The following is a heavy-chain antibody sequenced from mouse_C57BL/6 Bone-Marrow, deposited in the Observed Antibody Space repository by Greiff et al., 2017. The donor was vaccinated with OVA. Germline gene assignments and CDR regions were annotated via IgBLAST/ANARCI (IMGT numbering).Heavy chain of an antibody. CDR1: GFNIKDDY. V-gene: IGHV14-4*01. CDR2: IDPENGDT. Sequence: VQLKESGAELVRPGASVKLSCTASGFNIKDDYMHWVKQRPEQGLEWIGWIDPENGDTEYASKFPGKATITADTSSNTGYLQLSSLTSEDTAVYYCTTLITTVVARVYFDYWGQGTTLTVSS. J-gene: IGHJ2*01. CDR3: TTLITTVVARVYFDY. D-gene: IGHD1-1*01.